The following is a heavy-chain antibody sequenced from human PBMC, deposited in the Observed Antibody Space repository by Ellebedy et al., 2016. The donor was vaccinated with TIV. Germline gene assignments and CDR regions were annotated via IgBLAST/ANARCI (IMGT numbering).Heavy chain of an antibody. D-gene: IGHD2-21*02. CDR3: ARSPYDSYFH. V-gene: IGHV3-23*01. CDR2: ISSSGDST. CDR1: GFTFSNYA. J-gene: IGHJ4*02. Sequence: PGGSLRLSCAASGFTFSNYAMNWVRQAPGKGLEWVLGISSSGDSTYYADSVKGRFTISRDHSKNTVYLQMNSLRAEDTAVYYCARSPYDSYFHWGLGTLVTVSS.